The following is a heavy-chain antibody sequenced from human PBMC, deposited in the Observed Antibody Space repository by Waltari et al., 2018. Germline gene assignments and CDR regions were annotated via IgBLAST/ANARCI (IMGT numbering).Heavy chain of an antibody. CDR3: ARTTYYEDRCGSHEACES. J-gene: IGHJ3*02. V-gene: IGHV5-51*01. Sequence: LQLVQSVAAVKTLGASLNISCKGSGYSFTSYWLGWVRQMPGTGLEWMRIIYPGECDTRCSPSLQSQVTSAADKDISTDYMQWIRLKASDTAKYYCARTTYYEDRCGSHEACESWGQGTMVTDSS. CDR1: GYSFTSYW. D-gene: IGHD3-22*01. CDR2: IYPGECDT.